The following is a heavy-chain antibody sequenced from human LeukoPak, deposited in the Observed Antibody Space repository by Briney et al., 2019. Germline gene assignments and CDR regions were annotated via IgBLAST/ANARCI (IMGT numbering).Heavy chain of an antibody. CDR3: ARDDGLVYVKFVDY. CDR2: ISAYNGNT. CDR1: GGTFSSYG. J-gene: IGHJ4*02. D-gene: IGHD2-8*01. V-gene: IGHV1-18*01. Sequence: ASVKVSCKASGGTFSSYGISWVRQAPGQGLEWMGWISAYNGNTNYAQKFQGRVTMTTDTSTSTAYMELRSLRSDDTAVYYCARDDGLVYVKFVDYWGQGTLVTVSS.